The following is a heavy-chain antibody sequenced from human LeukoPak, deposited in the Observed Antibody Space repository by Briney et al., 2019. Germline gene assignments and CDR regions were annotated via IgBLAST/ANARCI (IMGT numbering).Heavy chain of an antibody. CDR3: AREPAAIGAFDI. Sequence: PGGSLRLSCAASGFTVSSNYMSWVRQAPGKGLEWVSVIYSGGSTYYADSVKGRFTISRDNAKNSVYLQMNSLRAEDTAVYYCAREPAAIGAFDIWGQGTMVTVSS. CDR1: GFTVSSNY. J-gene: IGHJ3*02. V-gene: IGHV3-53*01. CDR2: IYSGGST. D-gene: IGHD2-2*02.